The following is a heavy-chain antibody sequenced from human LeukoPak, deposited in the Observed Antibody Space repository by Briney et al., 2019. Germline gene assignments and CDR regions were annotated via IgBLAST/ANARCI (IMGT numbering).Heavy chain of an antibody. CDR1: GFTFSSHG. V-gene: IGHV3-33*08. Sequence: GGSLRLSCEASGFTFSSHGMHWVRQAPGKGLEWVAVIWYDGSYEYYADSVKGRFTISRDNSNSTLYLQMNSLRAEDTAVYHCARDKSTSCYYFDYWGQGALVTVSS. J-gene: IGHJ4*02. CDR3: ARDKSTSCYYFDY. CDR2: IWYDGSYE. D-gene: IGHD2-2*01.